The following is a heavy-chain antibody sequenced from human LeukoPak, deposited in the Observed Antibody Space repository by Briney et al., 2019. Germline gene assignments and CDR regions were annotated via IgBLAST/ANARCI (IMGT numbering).Heavy chain of an antibody. CDR3: ARGGSRYDFWSGYYISHNYFDY. D-gene: IGHD3-3*01. Sequence: SETLSLTCAVYGGSFSGYYWSWIRQPPGKGLEWIGEINHSGSTNYNPSLKSRVTISVDTSKNQFSLKLSSVTAADTAVYYCARGGSRYDFWSGYYISHNYFDYWGQGTLVTVSS. J-gene: IGHJ4*02. V-gene: IGHV4-34*01. CDR1: GGSFSGYY. CDR2: INHSGST.